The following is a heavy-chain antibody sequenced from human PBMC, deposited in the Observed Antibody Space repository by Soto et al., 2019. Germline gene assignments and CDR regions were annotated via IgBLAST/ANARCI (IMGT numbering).Heavy chain of an antibody. CDR3: AGPSLPAASRGGMDV. J-gene: IGHJ6*02. Sequence: SETLSLTCTVSGGSISSSSYYWGWIRQPPGKGLEWIGSIYYSGSTYYNPSLKSRVTISVDTSKNQFSLKLSSVTAADTAVYYCAGPSLPAASRGGMDVWGQGTTVTVSS. D-gene: IGHD2-2*01. CDR1: GGSISSSSYY. V-gene: IGHV4-39*01. CDR2: IYYSGST.